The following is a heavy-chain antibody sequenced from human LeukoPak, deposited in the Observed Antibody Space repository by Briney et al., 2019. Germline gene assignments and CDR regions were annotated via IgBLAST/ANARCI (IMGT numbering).Heavy chain of an antibody. CDR3: ARVSGAVAGTYYGMDV. CDR2: IIPIFGTA. J-gene: IGHJ6*02. D-gene: IGHD6-19*01. V-gene: IGHV1-69*13. CDR1: GGTFSSYA. Sequence: PVKVSYKASGGTFSSYAISWVRQAPGQGLEWMGGIIPIFGTANYAQKFQGRVTITADESTSTAYMELSSLRSEDTAVYYCARVSGAVAGTYYGMDVWGQGTTVTVSS.